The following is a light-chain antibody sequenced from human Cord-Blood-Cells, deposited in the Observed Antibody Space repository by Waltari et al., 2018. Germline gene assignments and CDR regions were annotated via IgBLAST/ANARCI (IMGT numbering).Light chain of an antibody. CDR2: EGS. Sequence: QSALTQPASVSGSPGQSITITCTGPSSDVGGYNLVYWYQQHPGKAPKLMIYEGSKRPSGVSNRFSGSKSGNTASLTISGLQAEDEADYYCCSYAGSSTWVFGGGTKLTVL. CDR3: CSYAGSSTWV. J-gene: IGLJ3*02. CDR1: SSDVGGYNL. V-gene: IGLV2-23*01.